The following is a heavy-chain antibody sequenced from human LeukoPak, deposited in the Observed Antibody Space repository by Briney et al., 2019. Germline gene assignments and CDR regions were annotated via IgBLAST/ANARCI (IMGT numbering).Heavy chain of an antibody. J-gene: IGHJ4*02. Sequence: SETLSLACTVSGGSISSYYWGWIRQPPGKGLEWIGYIYYSGSTNYNPSLKSRVTISVDTSKNQFSLKLSSVTAADTAVYYCARENPTTCLDYWGQGTLVTVSS. CDR1: GGSISSYY. D-gene: IGHD4-11*01. CDR2: IYYSGST. CDR3: ARENPTTCLDY. V-gene: IGHV4-59*12.